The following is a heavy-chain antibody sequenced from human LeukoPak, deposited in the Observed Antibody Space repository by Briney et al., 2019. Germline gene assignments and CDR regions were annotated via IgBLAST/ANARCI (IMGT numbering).Heavy chain of an antibody. Sequence: WASVKVSCKASGGTFSSYAISWVRQAPGQGLEWMGGIIPIFGTANYAQKFQGRVTITADESTSTAYMELSSLRSEDTAVYYCARSVVPAAYYYYYMDVWGKGTTVTVSS. J-gene: IGHJ6*03. D-gene: IGHD2-2*01. CDR1: GGTFSSYA. CDR3: ARSVVPAAYYYYYMDV. CDR2: IIPIFGTA. V-gene: IGHV1-69*13.